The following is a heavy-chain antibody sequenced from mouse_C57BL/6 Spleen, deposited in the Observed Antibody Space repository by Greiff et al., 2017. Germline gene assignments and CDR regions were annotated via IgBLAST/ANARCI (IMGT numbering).Heavy chain of an antibody. J-gene: IGHJ4*01. CDR2: ISDGGSYT. CDR1: GFTFSSYA. CDR3: ARDRGRRGAMDY. D-gene: IGHD3-1*01. V-gene: IGHV5-4*01. Sequence: EVQLVESGGGLVKPGGSLKLSCAASGFTFSSYAMSWVRQTPEKRLEWVATISDGGSYTYYPDNVKGRFTISRDNAKNNLYLQMSHLKSEDTAMYYCARDRGRRGAMDYWGQGTSVTVSS.